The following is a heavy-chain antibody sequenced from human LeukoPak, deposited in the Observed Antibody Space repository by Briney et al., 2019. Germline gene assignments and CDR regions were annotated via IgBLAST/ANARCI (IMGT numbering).Heavy chain of an antibody. CDR2: ISSSGSTI. V-gene: IGHV3-48*03. CDR3: ARTPGYYYYYMDV. Sequence: GGSLRLSCAASGFTFSSYEMNSVRQAPGKGLEWVSYISSSGSTIYYADSVKGRFTISRVNAKNSLYLQMNSLRAEDTAVYYCARTPGYYYYYMDVWGKGTTVTVSS. J-gene: IGHJ6*03. CDR1: GFTFSSYE.